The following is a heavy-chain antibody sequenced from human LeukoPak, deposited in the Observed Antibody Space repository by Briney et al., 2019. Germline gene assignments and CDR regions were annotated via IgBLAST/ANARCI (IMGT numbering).Heavy chain of an antibody. V-gene: IGHV3-23*01. J-gene: IGHJ4*02. CDR1: GFTFSSYA. CDR2: ISGGGGST. D-gene: IGHD3-10*01. Sequence: GGSLRLSCAASGFTFSSYAMSWVRQAPGKGLEWVSAISGGGGSTYYADSVKGRFTISRDNSKNTLYLQMNSLRAEDTAVYYCAKGKRAMVRGVSYYFDYWGQGTLVTVSS. CDR3: AKGKRAMVRGVSYYFDY.